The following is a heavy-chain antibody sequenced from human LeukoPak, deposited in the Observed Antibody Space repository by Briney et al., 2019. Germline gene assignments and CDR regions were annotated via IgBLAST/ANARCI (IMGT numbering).Heavy chain of an antibody. V-gene: IGHV3-23*01. D-gene: IGHD3-3*01. CDR1: GFTFSSYA. CDR2: ISGSGGST. Sequence: GGSLRLSCAASGFTFSSYAMSWVRQAPGKGLEWVSAISGSGGSTYYADSVKGRFTISRDNSKNTLYLQMNSPRAEDTAVYYCAKTPYYDFWSGSTSFDIWGQGTMVTVSS. J-gene: IGHJ3*02. CDR3: AKTPYYDFWSGSTSFDI.